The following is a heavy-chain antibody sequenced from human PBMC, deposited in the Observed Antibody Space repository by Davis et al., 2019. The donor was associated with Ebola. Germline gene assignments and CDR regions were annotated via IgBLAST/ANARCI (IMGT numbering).Heavy chain of an antibody. Sequence: PSETLSLTCTVSGGSISSHYWSWIRQPPGKGLEWIGYIYYSGSTNYNPSLKSRVTISVDTSKNQFSLKLSSVTAADTAVYYCARGTDFWSGYYVYYYGMDVWGQGTTVTVSS. CDR3: ARGTDFWSGYYVYYYGMDV. V-gene: IGHV4-59*11. CDR2: IYYSGST. CDR1: GGSISSHY. J-gene: IGHJ6*02. D-gene: IGHD3-3*01.